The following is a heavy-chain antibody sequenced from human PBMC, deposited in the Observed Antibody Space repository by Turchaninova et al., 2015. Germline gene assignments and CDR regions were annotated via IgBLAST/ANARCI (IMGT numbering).Heavy chain of an antibody. V-gene: IGHV3-48*04. Sequence: EVQLVVFGGGLLQPGGSLRLRCEASGCTISNYYMNCVRQAPGKGLEWVSHISSGSSTIYYADSVKGRFTISRDNAKNSLYLQMNSLRAEDTAVYYCARGRGSPSNPRGLFDYWGQGTLVTVSS. CDR3: ARGRGSPSNPRGLFDY. D-gene: IGHD1-26*01. CDR1: GCTISNYY. CDR2: ISSGSSTI. J-gene: IGHJ4*02.